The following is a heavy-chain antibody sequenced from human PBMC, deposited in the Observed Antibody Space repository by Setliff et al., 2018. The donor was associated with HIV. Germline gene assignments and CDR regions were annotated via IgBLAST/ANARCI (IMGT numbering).Heavy chain of an antibody. J-gene: IGHJ2*01. CDR2: IRRRADGGTT. CDR1: GFTFSSYA. CDR3: TRVYYSFWSGYFLYWYFDL. V-gene: IGHV3-49*04. D-gene: IGHD3-3*01. Sequence: TGGSLRLSCAASGFTFSSYAMHWVRQAPGKGLEWVSFIRRRADGGTTEHAASVKGRFTISRDDSRGIVYLQMNSLKAEDTAIYYCTRVYYSFWSGYFLYWYFDLWGRGTMVTVSS.